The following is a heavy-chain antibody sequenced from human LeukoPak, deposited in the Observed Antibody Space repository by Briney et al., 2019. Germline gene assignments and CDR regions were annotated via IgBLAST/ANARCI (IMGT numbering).Heavy chain of an antibody. CDR1: GFTFSSYA. D-gene: IGHD6-13*01. J-gene: IGHJ3*02. Sequence: TGGSLRLSCAASGFTFSSYAMSWVRQAPGKGLEWVRQAPGKGLEWVSAISGSGGSKYYADSVKGRFTISRDNSRNTLYLQMNSLRAEDTAVYYCAKGGQQPWHAFDIWGQGTMVTVSS. CDR2: ISGSGGSK. CDR3: AKGGQQPWHAFDI. V-gene: IGHV3-23*01.